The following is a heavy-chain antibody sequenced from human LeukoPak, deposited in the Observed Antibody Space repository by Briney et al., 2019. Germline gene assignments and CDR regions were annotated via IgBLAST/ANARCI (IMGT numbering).Heavy chain of an antibody. CDR2: INAGNGNT. CDR3: ASSLGVYYYYGMDV. J-gene: IGHJ6*02. D-gene: IGHD3-10*01. V-gene: IGHV1-3*01. CDR1: GYTFTSYA. Sequence: ASVKVSCKASGYTFTSYAMHWVRQAPGQRLEWMGWINAGNGNTKYSQKFQGRVTMTRDTSISTAYMELSRLRSDDTAVYYCASSLGVYYYYGMDVWGQGTTVTVAS.